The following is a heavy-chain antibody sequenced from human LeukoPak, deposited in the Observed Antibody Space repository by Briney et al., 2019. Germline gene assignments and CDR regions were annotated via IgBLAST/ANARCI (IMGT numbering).Heavy chain of an antibody. J-gene: IGHJ6*02. Sequence: SETLSLTCTVSGGSISEYYWSWIRQPPGQGLEWIGYIHYSGSTDYSPSLKSRVTISVDKSKNHFSLKLSSVTAADTAVYYRARHGREYFYDSSGYSYYYHGMDVWGQGTTVTVSS. CDR3: ARHGREYFYDSSGYSYYYHGMDV. D-gene: IGHD3-22*01. CDR2: IHYSGST. V-gene: IGHV4-59*08. CDR1: GGSISEYY.